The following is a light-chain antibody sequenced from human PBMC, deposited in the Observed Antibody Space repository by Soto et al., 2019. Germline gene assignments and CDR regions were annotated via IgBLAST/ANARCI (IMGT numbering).Light chain of an antibody. Sequence: ETVLTQSPGTLSLSPGERVTLSCRASQSVTNNSFAWYQHKPGHAPRLLVFGASIRAAGIPDRFSGSGSGTDFTLTISRLEPEDSAVYDCQLSGSWTFGQGTKVEVK. CDR3: QLSGSWT. V-gene: IGKV3-20*01. CDR1: QSVTNNS. J-gene: IGKJ1*01. CDR2: GAS.